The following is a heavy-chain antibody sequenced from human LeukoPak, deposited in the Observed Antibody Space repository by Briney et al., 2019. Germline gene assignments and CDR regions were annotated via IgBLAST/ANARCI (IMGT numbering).Heavy chain of an antibody. J-gene: IGHJ4*02. CDR3: ATGYYDSSAFDY. Sequence: SETLSLTCTVSGGSISSSSYYWGWIRQPPGKGLEWIGSIYYSGSTYYNPSLKSRVTISVDTSKNQFSLKLSSVTAADTAVYYCATGYYDSSAFDYWGQGTLVTVSS. D-gene: IGHD3-22*01. CDR2: IYYSGST. V-gene: IGHV4-39*07. CDR1: GGSISSSSYY.